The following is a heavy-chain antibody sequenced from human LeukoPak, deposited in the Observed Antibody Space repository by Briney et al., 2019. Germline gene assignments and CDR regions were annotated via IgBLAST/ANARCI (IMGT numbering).Heavy chain of an antibody. J-gene: IGHJ4*02. D-gene: IGHD3-22*01. V-gene: IGHV1-18*01. Sequence: ASVKVFCKASGYTFTSYGISWVRQAPGQGLEWMGWISAYNGNTNYAQKLQGRVTMTTDTSTSTAYMELRSLRSDDTAVYYCARLIVVDYYFDYWGQGTLVTVSS. CDR2: ISAYNGNT. CDR1: GYTFTSYG. CDR3: ARLIVVDYYFDY.